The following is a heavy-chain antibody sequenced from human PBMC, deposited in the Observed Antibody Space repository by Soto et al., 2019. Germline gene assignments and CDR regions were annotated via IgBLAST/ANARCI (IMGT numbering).Heavy chain of an antibody. CDR2: INAGYGNT. Sequence: ASVKVSCKASGYTFSSYAMHWVRQAPGQRLEWMGWINAGYGNTKSSQKFQDRVTISRDTSASTAYMELTSLRSEDTAVHYCARDTGDGTFDFWGQGTPVTVSS. D-gene: IGHD7-27*01. J-gene: IGHJ4*02. CDR3: ARDTGDGTFDF. V-gene: IGHV1-3*01. CDR1: GYTFSSYA.